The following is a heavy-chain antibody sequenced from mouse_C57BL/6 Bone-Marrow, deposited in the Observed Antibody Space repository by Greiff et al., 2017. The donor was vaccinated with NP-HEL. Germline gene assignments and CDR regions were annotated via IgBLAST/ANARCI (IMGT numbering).Heavy chain of an antibody. Sequence: EVQLMESGGGLVQPGGSMKLSCVASGFTFSNYWMNWVRQSPEKGLEWVAQIRLKSDNYATHYAESVKGRFTISRDDSKSSVYLQMNNLRAEDTGIYYCTGYGNYVGRFAYWGQGTLVTVSA. CDR3: TGYGNYVGRFAY. V-gene: IGHV6-3*01. CDR2: IRLKSDNYAT. D-gene: IGHD2-10*02. J-gene: IGHJ3*01. CDR1: GFTFSNYW.